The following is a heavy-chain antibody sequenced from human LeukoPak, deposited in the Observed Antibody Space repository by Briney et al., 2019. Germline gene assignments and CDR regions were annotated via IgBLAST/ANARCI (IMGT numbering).Heavy chain of an antibody. D-gene: IGHD3-9*01. Sequence: GGSLRLSCVASGFTFSSYAMSWVRQAPGKGLEWVSSISGGGGSTYYADSVKGRFTISRDNSKNTLYLQVNGLRAEGTAVYYCASYDILTGYSRHPLKRWGQGTLVTVSS. J-gene: IGHJ4*02. CDR1: GFTFSSYA. V-gene: IGHV3-23*01. CDR2: ISGGGGST. CDR3: ASYDILTGYSRHPLKR.